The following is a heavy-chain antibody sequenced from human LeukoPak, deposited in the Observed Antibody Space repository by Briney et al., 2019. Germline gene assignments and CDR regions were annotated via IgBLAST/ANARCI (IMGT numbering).Heavy chain of an antibody. CDR2: ISSSSSYI. V-gene: IGHV3-21*01. CDR1: GFTFSSYS. J-gene: IGHJ4*02. Sequence: GGSLRLSCAASGFTFSSYSMNWVRQAPGKGLEWVSSISSSSSYIYYADSVKGRFTISRDNAKNSLYLQMNSLRAEDTAVNYCARDLGDGYTIDYWGQGTLVTVSS. CDR3: ARDLGDGYTIDY. D-gene: IGHD5-24*01.